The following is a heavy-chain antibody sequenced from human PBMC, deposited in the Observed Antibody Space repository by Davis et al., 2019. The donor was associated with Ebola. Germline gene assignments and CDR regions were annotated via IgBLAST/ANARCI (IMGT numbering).Heavy chain of an antibody. V-gene: IGHV4-39*07. Sequence: MPSETLSLTCTVSGGSISSSSYYWGWIRQPPGKGLEWIGEINHSGSTNYNPSLKSRVTISVDTSKNQFSLKLSSVTAADTAVYYCARVYFWSGYYTLNWFDPWGQGTLVTVSS. CDR3: ARVYFWSGYYTLNWFDP. J-gene: IGHJ5*02. CDR2: INHSGST. CDR1: GGSISSSSYY. D-gene: IGHD3-3*01.